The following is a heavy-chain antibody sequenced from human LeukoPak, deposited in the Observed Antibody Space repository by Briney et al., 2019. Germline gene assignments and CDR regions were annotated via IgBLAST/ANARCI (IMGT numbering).Heavy chain of an antibody. V-gene: IGHV3-30*04. D-gene: IGHD6-19*01. CDR1: GFTFSSYA. Sequence: WRSLRLSSAASGFTFSSYAMHWVRQAPGKGLEWVAVISYDGSNKYYADSVKGRFTISRDNSKNTLYLQMNSLRAEDTAVYYCARDSVPLDAPYSSGWFFDYWGQGTLVTVSS. CDR2: ISYDGSNK. CDR3: ARDSVPLDAPYSSGWFFDY. J-gene: IGHJ4*02.